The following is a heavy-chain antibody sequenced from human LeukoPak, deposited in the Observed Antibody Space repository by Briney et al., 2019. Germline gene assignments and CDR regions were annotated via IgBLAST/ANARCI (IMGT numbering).Heavy chain of an antibody. CDR2: IYHSGST. CDR1: GGSISSSNW. D-gene: IGHD4-17*01. J-gene: IGHJ4*02. CDR3: ARERGDDYGDYVGY. V-gene: IGHV4-4*02. Sequence: PSETLSLTCAVSGGSISSSNWWSWVRPPPGKGLEWIGEIYHSGSTNYNPSLKSRVTISVDKSKNQFSLKLSSVTAADTAVYYCARERGDDYGDYVGYWGQGTLVTVSS.